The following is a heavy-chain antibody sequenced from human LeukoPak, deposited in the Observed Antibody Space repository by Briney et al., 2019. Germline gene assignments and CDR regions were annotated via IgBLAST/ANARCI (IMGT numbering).Heavy chain of an antibody. V-gene: IGHV4-38-2*01. CDR1: GYSISSDNY. D-gene: IGHD6-13*01. CDR2: IYHSGST. J-gene: IGHJ6*03. Sequence: SETLSLTCAVSGYSISSDNYWVWIRQPPGQGLEWTGGIYHSGSTYYNPSLKSRVTISVDTSKNQFSLKLSSVTAADTAVYYCARQQLTYYYYYMDVWGKGTTVTVSS. CDR3: ARQQLTYYYYYMDV.